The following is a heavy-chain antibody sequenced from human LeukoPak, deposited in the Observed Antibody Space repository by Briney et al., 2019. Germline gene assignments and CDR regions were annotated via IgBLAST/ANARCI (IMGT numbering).Heavy chain of an antibody. CDR3: ARDGVKGVPAGMDYAFDI. CDR2: IIPIFGTA. Sequence: ASVKVSCKASGGTFSSYAISWVRQAPGQGLEWMGGIIPIFGTANYAQKFQGRVTITTDESTSTAYMELSSLRSEDTAVYYCARDGVKGVPAGMDYAFDIWGQGTMVTVSS. D-gene: IGHD2-2*01. J-gene: IGHJ3*02. V-gene: IGHV1-69*05. CDR1: GGTFSSYA.